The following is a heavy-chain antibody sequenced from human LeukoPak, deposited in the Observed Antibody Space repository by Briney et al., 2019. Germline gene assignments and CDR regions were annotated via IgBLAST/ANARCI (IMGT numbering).Heavy chain of an antibody. CDR1: GYTFTGYY. J-gene: IGHJ6*03. CDR2: INPNSGGT. CDR3: ARSGRDGYYYYMDV. D-gene: IGHD5-24*01. Sequence: GSVKVSCKASGYTFTGYYMHWVRQAPGQGLERMGWINPNSGGTNYAQKFQGRVTMTRDTSISTAYMELGRLRSDDTAVYYCARSGRDGYYYYMDVWGKGTTVTVSS. V-gene: IGHV1-2*02.